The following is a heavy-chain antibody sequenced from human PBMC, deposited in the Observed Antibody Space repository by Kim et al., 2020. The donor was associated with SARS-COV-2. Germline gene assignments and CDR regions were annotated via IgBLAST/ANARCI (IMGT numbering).Heavy chain of an antibody. D-gene: IGHD1-26*01. J-gene: IGHJ4*02. V-gene: IGHV3-23*01. CDR1: GFTVSNYA. CDR3: AKARVGATAYFDY. CDR2: ISGSGGST. Sequence: SLRLSCAASGFTVSNYAMSWVRQAPGPGLEWVSAISGSGGSTFYADSVKGRFTISSDNSRNTLDLQMNRLRAGAPAVSPCAKARVGATAYFDYSGQGT.